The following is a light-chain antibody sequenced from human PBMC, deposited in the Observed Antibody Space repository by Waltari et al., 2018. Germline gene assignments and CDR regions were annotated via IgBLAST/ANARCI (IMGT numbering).Light chain of an antibody. J-gene: IGKJ2*01. V-gene: IGKV3-20*01. Sequence: EIVLTQSPGTLSLSPGERATLSCRASQSVRSNYLAWYQQNPGQAPRLLIYGASSRATGIPDRFSGSGSGTDFTLTISRLEPEDFAVFYCQQYGTSPYTFGQGTKLDIK. CDR3: QQYGTSPYT. CDR2: GAS. CDR1: QSVRSNY.